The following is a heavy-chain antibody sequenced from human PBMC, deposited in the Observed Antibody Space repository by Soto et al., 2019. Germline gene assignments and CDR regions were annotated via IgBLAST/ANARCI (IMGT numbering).Heavy chain of an antibody. CDR2: ISGTGGKT. J-gene: IGHJ4*02. CDR1: GLTFTSYA. CDR3: VKAVYLLDFDY. Sequence: EVQLLESGGGLIQPGGSLRLPCAASGLTFTSYALPWVRQAPGKGLEWVSTISGTGGKTYYADPVKGRFTISRDNSKNTVYLQMNSLRAEDTAVYYCVKAVYLLDFDYWGQGTLVTVSS. D-gene: IGHD1-20*01. V-gene: IGHV3-23*01.